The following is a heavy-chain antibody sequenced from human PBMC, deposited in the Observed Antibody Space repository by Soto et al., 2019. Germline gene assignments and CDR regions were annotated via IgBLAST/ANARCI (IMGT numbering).Heavy chain of an antibody. CDR2: IYWDDDK. D-gene: IGHD6-19*01. V-gene: IGHV2-5*02. Sequence: QITLKESGPTLVKPTQTLTLTCTFSGFSLSSTRMAVGWIRQPPGKALEWLAPIYWDDDKRYSSFLKSRLTITKDTSKNQVVLTMSNMDPVDTARYYCAHIVVAGLGYYFDYWGQGTLVTVSS. CDR3: AHIVVAGLGYYFDY. CDR1: GFSLSSTRMA. J-gene: IGHJ4*02.